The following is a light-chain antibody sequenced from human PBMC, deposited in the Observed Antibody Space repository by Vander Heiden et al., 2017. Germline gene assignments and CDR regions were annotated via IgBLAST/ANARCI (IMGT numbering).Light chain of an antibody. CDR3: QSYDSSNQGLV. Sequence: NLRLTQPHSVSELPGKTATVSCTGTSDTNASNDVQWYQQRPGSAPTTVIYEDNQRPSGVPDRFSGSIDSSSNSASLTISGLKTEDEADYYCQSYDSSNQGLVFGGGTKLTVL. CDR2: EDN. V-gene: IGLV6-57*02. J-gene: IGLJ2*01. CDR1: SDTNASND.